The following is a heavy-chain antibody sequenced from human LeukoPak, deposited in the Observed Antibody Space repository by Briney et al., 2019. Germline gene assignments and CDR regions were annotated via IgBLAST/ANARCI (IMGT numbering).Heavy chain of an antibody. Sequence: GGSLRLSCAASGFTFSSYAMSWVRQAPGKGLEWVSAISGSGGSTYYADSLKGLFTISRGNSKNTLYLQMNSLRAEDTAVYYCAKDAPVNIVVVPAANSWGQGTLVTVSS. D-gene: IGHD2-2*01. CDR1: GFTFSSYA. CDR2: ISGSGGST. V-gene: IGHV3-23*01. CDR3: AKDAPVNIVVVPAANS. J-gene: IGHJ4*02.